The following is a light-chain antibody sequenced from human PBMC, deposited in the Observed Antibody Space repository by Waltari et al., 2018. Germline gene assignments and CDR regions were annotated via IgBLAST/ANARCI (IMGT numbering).Light chain of an antibody. V-gene: IGLV1-44*01. J-gene: IGLJ3*02. CDR3: ASWDDSLNGHWV. Sequence: QSVLTQPPSASGTPGQSVTISCSGGASNIGGNLVNWYQQLPGKAPKPLIYRSEPRPSGVPDRFSGSKSGTSASLAISGLQSEDEADYFCASWDDSLNGHWVFGGGTKVTVL. CDR2: RSE. CDR1: ASNIGGNL.